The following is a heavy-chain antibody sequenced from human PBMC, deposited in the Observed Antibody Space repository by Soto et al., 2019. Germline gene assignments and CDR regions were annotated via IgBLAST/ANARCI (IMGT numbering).Heavy chain of an antibody. CDR2: IYSGGST. V-gene: IGHV3-53*04. CDR1: GFTVSSNY. J-gene: IGHJ4*02. CDR3: ARGSPGGWPYFDY. Sequence: GGSLRLSCAASGFTVSSNYMSWVRQAPGKGLEWVSVIYSGGSTYYADSVKGRFTISRHISKNTLYLQMNSLRAEDTAVYYCARGSPGGWPYFDYWGQGTLVTVSS. D-gene: IGHD6-19*01.